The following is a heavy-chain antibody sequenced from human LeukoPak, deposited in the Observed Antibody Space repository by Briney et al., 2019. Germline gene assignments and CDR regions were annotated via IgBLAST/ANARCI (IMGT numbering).Heavy chain of an antibody. CDR3: ARDDCSSISCYHNWFDP. D-gene: IGHD2-2*01. J-gene: IGHJ5*02. CDR2: IKQDGSEK. CDR1: GFTFSSYW. Sequence: GGSLRLSCAASGFTFSSYWMSWVRQAPGKGLEWVANIKQDGSEKYYVDSVKGRFTISRDNAKNSLYLQMNSLGAEDTAVYYCARDDCSSISCYHNWFDPWGQGTLVTVSS. V-gene: IGHV3-7*01.